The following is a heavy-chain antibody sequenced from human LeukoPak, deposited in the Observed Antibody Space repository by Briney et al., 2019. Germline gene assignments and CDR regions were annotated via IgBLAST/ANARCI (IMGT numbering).Heavy chain of an antibody. CDR3: ARRRGLGYCSSTSCYAGYFDC. CDR1: GFTFNNYA. Sequence: PGGSLRLSCAASGFTFNNYAMNWVRQAPGKGLEWVSGISWNSGSIGYADSVKGRFTISRDNAKNSLYLQMNSLRAEDTALYYCARRRGLGYCSSTSCYAGYFDCWGQGTLVTVSS. D-gene: IGHD2-2*01. V-gene: IGHV3-9*01. CDR2: ISWNSGSI. J-gene: IGHJ4*02.